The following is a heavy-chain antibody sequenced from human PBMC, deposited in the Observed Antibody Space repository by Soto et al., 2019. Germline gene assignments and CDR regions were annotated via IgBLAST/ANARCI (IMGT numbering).Heavy chain of an antibody. CDR3: AREWDPARVPRADY. D-gene: IGHD5-18*01. CDR1: GYTFTAYS. Sequence: QVQLVQSGAEVKKPGASVKVSCKASGYTFTAYSIHWVRQAPGQGLEWMGWINPKNGDTNTAQKFQGRVTMTRDTSITTAYMELTSLRSDDTAIYYCAREWDPARVPRADYWGQGSLVTVSS. J-gene: IGHJ4*02. V-gene: IGHV1-2*02. CDR2: INPKNGDT.